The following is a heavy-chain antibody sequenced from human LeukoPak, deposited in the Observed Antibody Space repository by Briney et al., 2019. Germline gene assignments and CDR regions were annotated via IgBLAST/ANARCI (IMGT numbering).Heavy chain of an antibody. CDR3: APLLFRWFDP. Sequence: GGSLRLSCAASGFTFSSYGMHWVRQAPGKGLEWVSSISSSSSYIYYADSVKGRFTISRDNSKNTLYLQMNSLRAEDTAVYYCAPLLFRWFDPWGQGTLVTVSS. J-gene: IGHJ5*02. V-gene: IGHV3-21*01. CDR1: GFTFSSYG. D-gene: IGHD2-15*01. CDR2: ISSSSSYI.